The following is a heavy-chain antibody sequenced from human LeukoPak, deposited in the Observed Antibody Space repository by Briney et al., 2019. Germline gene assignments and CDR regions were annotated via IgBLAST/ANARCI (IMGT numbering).Heavy chain of an antibody. CDR2: ISNDGSNK. CDR1: GFTFSSYG. Sequence: GGSLRLSCAASGFTFSSYGMHWVRQAPGKGLEWVAVISNDGSNKYYADSVKGRFTISRDNSKNTLYLQMNSLRAEDTAVYYCAKGVWMATRTSADYWGQGTLATVSS. J-gene: IGHJ4*02. D-gene: IGHD5-24*01. V-gene: IGHV3-30*18. CDR3: AKGVWMATRTSADY.